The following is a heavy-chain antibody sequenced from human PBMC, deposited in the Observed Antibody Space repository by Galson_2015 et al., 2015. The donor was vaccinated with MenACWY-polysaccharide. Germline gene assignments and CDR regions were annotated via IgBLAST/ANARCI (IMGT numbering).Heavy chain of an antibody. CDR1: GGTFSSYA. V-gene: IGHV1-69*04. CDR2: IIPILGIA. Sequence: SVKVSRKASGGTFSSYAISWVRQAPGQGLEWMGRIIPILGIANYAQKFQGRVTITADKSTSTAYMELSSLRSEDTAVYYRARVFGSGTWDYWGQGTLVTVSS. D-gene: IGHD3-10*01. J-gene: IGHJ4*02. CDR3: ARVFGSGTWDY.